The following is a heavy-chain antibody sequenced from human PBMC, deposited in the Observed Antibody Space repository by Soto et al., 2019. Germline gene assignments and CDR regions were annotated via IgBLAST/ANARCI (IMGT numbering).Heavy chain of an antibody. D-gene: IGHD3-3*01. Sequence: EVQLVESGGGLVQPGRSLRLSCAASGFTFDDYAMHWVRQAPGKGLEWVSGISWNSGTIGYAASVRGRFTISRDNAKNSLYLQTNSLRAEDTALYYCAKDYDFWSGCFDYWGQGTLVTVSS. CDR3: AKDYDFWSGCFDY. J-gene: IGHJ4*02. CDR1: GFTFDDYA. V-gene: IGHV3-9*01. CDR2: ISWNSGTI.